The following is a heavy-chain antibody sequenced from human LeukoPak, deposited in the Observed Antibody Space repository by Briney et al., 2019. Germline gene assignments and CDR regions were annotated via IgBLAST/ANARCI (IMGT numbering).Heavy chain of an antibody. CDR2: INHSGST. J-gene: IGHJ4*02. D-gene: IGHD3-22*01. CDR1: GGSFSGYY. CDR3: AKDSDEYYYDSSGYLCH. V-gene: IGHV4-34*01. Sequence: SETLSLTCAVYGGSFSGYYWSWIRQPPGKGLEWIGEINHSGSTNYNPSLKSRVTISVDTSKNQFSLKLSSVTAADTAVYYCAKDSDEYYYDSSGYLCHWGQGTLVTVSS.